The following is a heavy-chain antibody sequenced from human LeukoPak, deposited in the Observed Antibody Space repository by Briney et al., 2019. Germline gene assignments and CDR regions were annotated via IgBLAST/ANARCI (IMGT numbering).Heavy chain of an antibody. CDR3: ARKLQQLVRGGFSNGFDP. Sequence: GASVNVSCKASGYTFTSYGISWVRQAPGQGLEWMGGIIPIFGTANYAQKFQGRVTITADESTSTAYMELSSLRSEDTAVYYCARKLQQLVRGGFSNGFDPWGQGTLVTVSS. CDR2: IIPIFGTA. J-gene: IGHJ5*02. D-gene: IGHD6-6*01. V-gene: IGHV1-69*13. CDR1: GYTFTSYG.